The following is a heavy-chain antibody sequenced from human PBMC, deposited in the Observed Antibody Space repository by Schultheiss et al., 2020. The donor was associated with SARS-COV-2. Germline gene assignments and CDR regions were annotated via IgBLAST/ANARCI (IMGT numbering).Heavy chain of an antibody. CDR1: GFTFSNAW. J-gene: IGHJ3*02. V-gene: IGHV3-73*01. D-gene: IGHD3-3*01. CDR2: IRSKANSYAT. CDR3: AKDGDRRITIFGVVPGNAFDI. Sequence: GGSLRLSCAASGFTFSNAWMSWVRQAPGKGLEWVGRIRSKANSYATAYAASVKGRFTISRDDSKNTLYLQMNSLRAEDTAVYYCAKDGDRRITIFGVVPGNAFDIWGQGTMVTVSS.